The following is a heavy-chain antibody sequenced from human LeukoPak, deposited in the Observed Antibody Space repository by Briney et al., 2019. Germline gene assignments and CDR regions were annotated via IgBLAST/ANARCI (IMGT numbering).Heavy chain of an antibody. CDR2: IYPGDSDT. CDR3: ARQVGNAYYAAYFDY. CDR1: EYNFTSYW. J-gene: IGHJ4*02. Sequence: GEALKISCKGSEYNFTSYWIGWVRQMPGKGLEWMGIIYPGDSDTRYSPSFQGQVTISADKSISTAYVQWSRLKASDTAIYYCARQVGNAYYAAYFDYWGQGTLVTVSS. V-gene: IGHV5-51*01. D-gene: IGHD3-16*01.